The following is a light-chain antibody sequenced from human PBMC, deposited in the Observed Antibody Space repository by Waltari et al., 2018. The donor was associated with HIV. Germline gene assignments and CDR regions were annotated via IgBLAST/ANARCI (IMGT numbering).Light chain of an antibody. CDR3: ISYTSSYTYV. J-gene: IGLJ1*01. CDR2: EVN. V-gene: IGLV2-14*01. CDR1: SSDVGGYNY. Sequence: QSALTQPASVSGSPGQSITISCTGTSSDVGGYNYVSWYQQHPGKAPKLMIYEVNNRPSGVSNRFSGSKSGNTASLTISGLQAEDEADYYCISYTSSYTYVFGTGTKVTVL.